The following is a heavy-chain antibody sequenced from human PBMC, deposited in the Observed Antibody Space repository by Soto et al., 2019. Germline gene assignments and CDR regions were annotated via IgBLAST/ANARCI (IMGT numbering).Heavy chain of an antibody. D-gene: IGHD1-26*01. V-gene: IGHV3-7*01. CDR1: GFIFGNFW. CDR2: IKQDGSEK. CDR3: ARGTGGATCSGKDQFAS. J-gene: IGHJ4*02. Sequence: EVQLVESGGGLVQPGWSLRLSCAGSGFIFGNFWMTWVRQAPGKGLEWVANIKQDGSEKYYVDSVKGRFTISRDNVKIALYLQMNSLRSEDTAVYYCARGTGGATCSGKDQFASWGQGALVPVSS.